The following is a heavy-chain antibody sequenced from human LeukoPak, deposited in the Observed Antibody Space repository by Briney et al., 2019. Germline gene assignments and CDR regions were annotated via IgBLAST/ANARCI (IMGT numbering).Heavy chain of an antibody. V-gene: IGHV3-74*01. CDR1: VFTLSRNW. J-gene: IGHJ4*02. Sequence: PGGSLRLSCTTSVFTLSRNWMHWVRQAPGKGLVWVSHINTDGTRTTYAGSVKGRFTISRDNAKNTLYLQMNSLRAEDTAVYYCARDSSYSNDVDYWGQGTLVTVSS. CDR3: ARDSSYSNDVDY. D-gene: IGHD4-11*01. CDR2: INTDGTRT.